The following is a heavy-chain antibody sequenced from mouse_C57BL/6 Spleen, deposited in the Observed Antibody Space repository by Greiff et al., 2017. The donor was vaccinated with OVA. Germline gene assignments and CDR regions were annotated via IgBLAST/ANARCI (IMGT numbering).Heavy chain of an antibody. Sequence: VQLQQSGPELVKPGASVKISCKASGYSFTGYYMNWVKQSPEKSLEWIGVINPSTGGTTYNKKFKAKATLTVDKSSSTAYMQLKSLTSEDSAVYYCARFTTPEYAMDYWGQGTSVTVSS. CDR1: GYSFTGYY. CDR2: INPSTGGT. D-gene: IGHD1-1*01. CDR3: ARFTTPEYAMDY. V-gene: IGHV1-42*01. J-gene: IGHJ4*01.